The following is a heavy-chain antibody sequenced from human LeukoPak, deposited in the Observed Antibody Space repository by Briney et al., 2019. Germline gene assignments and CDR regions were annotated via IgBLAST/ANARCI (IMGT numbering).Heavy chain of an antibody. V-gene: IGHV3-7*01. J-gene: IGHJ3*02. CDR1: GFNFSSYW. Sequence: GGSLRLSCAASGFNFSSYWMSWVRQAPGKGLEWVANIKQDGSEKYYVDSVKGRFTISRDNAKNSLYLQMNSLRAEDTAVYYCARDSSQYYYDSSGSGYDAFDIWGQGTMVTVSS. CDR2: IKQDGSEK. D-gene: IGHD3-22*01. CDR3: ARDSSQYYYDSSGSGYDAFDI.